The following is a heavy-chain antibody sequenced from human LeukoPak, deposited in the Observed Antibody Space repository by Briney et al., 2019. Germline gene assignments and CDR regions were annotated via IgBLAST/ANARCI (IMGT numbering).Heavy chain of an antibody. CDR1: SGSISSSSYY. D-gene: IGHD2-8*02. V-gene: IGHV4-39*07. Sequence: SETLSLTCSVSSGSISSSSYYWGWIRQPPGKGLEWIANVYYNGNTYYSPSLKSRITISVDVSKNQFSLKVTSVTAADTAVYYCASLLVPGNFDYRGQGTLVTVSP. CDR3: ASLLVPGNFDY. J-gene: IGHJ4*02. CDR2: VYYNGNT.